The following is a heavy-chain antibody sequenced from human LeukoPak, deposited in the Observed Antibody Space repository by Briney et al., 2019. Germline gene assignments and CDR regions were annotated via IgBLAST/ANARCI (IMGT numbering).Heavy chain of an antibody. Sequence: PGGSLRLSCAASGFTFDDYTMHWVRQAPGKGLEWVSLISWDGGSTYYADSVKGRFTISRDNAKNSLYLQMNSLRAEDMALYYCAKGHGSTYYYYMDVWGKGTTVTVSS. CDR2: ISWDGGST. V-gene: IGHV3-43*01. CDR3: AKGHGSTYYYYMDV. CDR1: GFTFDDYT. J-gene: IGHJ6*03. D-gene: IGHD3-10*01.